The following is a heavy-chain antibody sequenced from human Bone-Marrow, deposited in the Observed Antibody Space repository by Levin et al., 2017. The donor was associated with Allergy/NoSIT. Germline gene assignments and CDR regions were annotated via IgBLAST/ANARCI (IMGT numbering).Heavy chain of an antibody. D-gene: IGHD3-22*01. Sequence: PSETLSLTCTVSGGSISSSSYYWGWIRQPPGKGLEWIGSIYYSGSTYYNPSLKSRVTISVDTSKNQFSLKLSSVTAADTAVYYCARRYSSGYYYDDAFDSWGQGTMVTVSS. CDR1: GGSISSSSYY. V-gene: IGHV4-39*01. CDR3: ARRYSSGYYYDDAFDS. J-gene: IGHJ3*02. CDR2: IYYSGST.